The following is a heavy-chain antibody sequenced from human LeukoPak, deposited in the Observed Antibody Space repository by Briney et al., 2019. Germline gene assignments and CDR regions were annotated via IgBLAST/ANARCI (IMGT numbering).Heavy chain of an antibody. D-gene: IGHD3-10*01. CDR3: AREVRDVSAYHGFDY. V-gene: IGHV3-48*03. CDR2: ISSGGSTI. Sequence: GGSLRLSCAASGFTFSGYEMNWVRQAPGKGLEWVSYISSGGSTIYYADSVKGRFTISRDNAKSSLYLQMNSLRAEDTAVYYCAREVRDVSAYHGFDYWGQGTLVAVSS. J-gene: IGHJ4*02. CDR1: GFTFSGYE.